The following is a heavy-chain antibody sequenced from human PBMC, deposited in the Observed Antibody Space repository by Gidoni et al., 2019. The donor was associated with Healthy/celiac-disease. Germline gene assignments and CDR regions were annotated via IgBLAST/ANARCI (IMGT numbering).Heavy chain of an antibody. Sequence: EVQLVESGGGLVQPGGSLRLSCAASGFTFSSYAMSWVRQAPGKGLEWVSAISGSGGSTYYADSVKGRFTISRDNSKNTLYLQMNSLRAEDTAVYYCAKDPAVYAPQGGYYYYYGMDVWGQGTTVTVSS. V-gene: IGHV3-23*04. CDR1: GFTFSSYA. CDR2: ISGSGGST. J-gene: IGHJ6*02. CDR3: AKDPAVYAPQGGYYYYYGMDV. D-gene: IGHD2-8*01.